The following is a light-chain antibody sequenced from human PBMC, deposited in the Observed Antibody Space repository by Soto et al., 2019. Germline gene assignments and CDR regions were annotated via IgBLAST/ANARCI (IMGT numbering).Light chain of an antibody. CDR1: QSISSW. CDR2: DAS. J-gene: IGKJ1*01. V-gene: IGKV1-5*01. CDR3: QQFNSYPWT. Sequence: DIQMTQSPSTLSASVGDRVTITCRASQSISSWLAWYQQKPGKAPKLLIYDASSLESGVPSRFSGSGSGTEFTLTISSLQPDDFATYYCQQFNSYPWTLCSGTNVDIK.